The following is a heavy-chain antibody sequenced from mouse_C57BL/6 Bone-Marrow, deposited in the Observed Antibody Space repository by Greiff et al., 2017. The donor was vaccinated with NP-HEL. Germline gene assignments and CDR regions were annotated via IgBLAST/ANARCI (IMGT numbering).Heavy chain of an antibody. Sequence: DVKLVESEGGLVQPGSSMKLSCTASGFTFSDYYMAWVRQVPEKGLEWVANINYDGSSTYYLDSLKSRFIISRDNAKNILYLQMSSLKSEDTATYYCARGGVYYDHWGQGTTLTVSS. CDR2: INYDGSST. J-gene: IGHJ2*01. V-gene: IGHV5-16*01. CDR1: GFTFSDYY. CDR3: ARGGVYYDH.